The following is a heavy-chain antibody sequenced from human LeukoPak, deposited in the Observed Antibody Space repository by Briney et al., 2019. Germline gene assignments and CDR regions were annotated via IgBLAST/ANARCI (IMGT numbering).Heavy chain of an antibody. J-gene: IGHJ5*02. Sequence: GGSLRLSCAASGFTFSSYSMNWVRQAPGKGLEWVAFIRYDGSDKYYADSVKGRFTISRDNSKNTLYLQMDSLRPEDTAVYYCAKGQLGIQSSKWFDPWGQGTLVTVSS. V-gene: IGHV3-30*02. CDR1: GFTFSSYS. D-gene: IGHD7-27*01. CDR2: IRYDGSDK. CDR3: AKGQLGIQSSKWFDP.